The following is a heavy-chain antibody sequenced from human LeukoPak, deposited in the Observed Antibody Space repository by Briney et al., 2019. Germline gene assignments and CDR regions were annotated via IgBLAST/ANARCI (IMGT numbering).Heavy chain of an antibody. V-gene: IGHV3-23*01. CDR1: GFTFSGFA. D-gene: IGHD6-25*01. J-gene: IGHJ4*02. CDR3: AKGQRSSDY. Sequence: TGGSLRLSCAASGFTFSGFAMTWVRQAPGKGLEWVSTISARCSGIDYTDSVKGRFTISRDNSKNTLYLQMSSLRAEDTAIYYCAKGQRSSDYWGQGTLVSVSA. CDR2: ISARCSGI.